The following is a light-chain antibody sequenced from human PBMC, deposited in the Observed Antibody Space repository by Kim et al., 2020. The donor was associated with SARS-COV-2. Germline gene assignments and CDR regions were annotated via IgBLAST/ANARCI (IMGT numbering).Light chain of an antibody. Sequence: ASVGDRVTITCRASQSISRYLNWYQQKPGKAPKLLIYSASSLQSGVPSRFSGNGSGTDFTLTLNTLQPEDFATYYCQQSYTTPRTFGQGTKVDIK. CDR1: QSISRY. J-gene: IGKJ2*02. CDR2: SAS. V-gene: IGKV1-39*01. CDR3: QQSYTTPRT.